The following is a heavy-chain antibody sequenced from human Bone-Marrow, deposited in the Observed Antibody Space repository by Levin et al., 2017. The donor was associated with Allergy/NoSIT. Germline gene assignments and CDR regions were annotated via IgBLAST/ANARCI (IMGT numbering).Heavy chain of an antibody. CDR1: GYTFTGYY. D-gene: IGHD6-13*01. CDR2: INPNSGGT. Sequence: ASVKVSCKASGYTFTGYYMHWVRQAPGQGLEWMGWINPNSGGTNYAQKFQGRVTMTRDTSISTAYMELSRLRSDDTAVYYCARAPSSWYLRWFDPWGQGTLVTVSS. V-gene: IGHV1-2*02. J-gene: IGHJ5*02. CDR3: ARAPSSWYLRWFDP.